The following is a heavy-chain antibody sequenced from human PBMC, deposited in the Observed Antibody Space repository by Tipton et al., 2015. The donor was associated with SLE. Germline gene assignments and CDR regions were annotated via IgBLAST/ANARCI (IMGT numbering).Heavy chain of an antibody. CDR2: TYYRSKWYH. V-gene: IGHV6-1*01. Sequence: GLVKPSQTLSLTCTISGDSVSGNRVSWNWIRQSPSRGLEWLGRTYYRSKWYHDFALSVISRIIINPDTSKNQFSLQLNSVTPEDTAVYYCARGGYGGYVSVFDYWGQGTLVTVSS. CDR1: GDSVSGNRVS. D-gene: IGHD4-17*01. CDR3: ARGGYGGYVSVFDY. J-gene: IGHJ4*02.